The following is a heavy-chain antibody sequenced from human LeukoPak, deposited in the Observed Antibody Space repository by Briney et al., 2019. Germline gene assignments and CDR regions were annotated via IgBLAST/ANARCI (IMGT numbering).Heavy chain of an antibody. V-gene: IGHV4-38-2*02. CDR2: IYHSGST. D-gene: IGHD1-14*01. J-gene: IGHJ6*03. CDR3: ARALVSEYYYYYYYMDV. CDR1: GYSISSGYY. Sequence: SETLSLTCTVSGYSISSGYYWGWIRQPPGKGLEWIGSIYHSGSTYYNPSLKSQVTISVDTSKNQFSLKLSSVTAADTAVYYCARALVSEYYYYYYYMDVWGKGTTVTVSS.